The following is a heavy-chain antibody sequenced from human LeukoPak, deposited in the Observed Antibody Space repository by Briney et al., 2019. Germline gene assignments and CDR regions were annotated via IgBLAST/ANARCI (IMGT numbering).Heavy chain of an antibody. J-gene: IGHJ4*02. Sequence: SGGSLRLSCAASGFTFSSYSMNWVRQAPGRGLEWVSSISSSSSYIYYADSVKGRFTISRDNAKNSLYLQMNSLRAEDRAVYYCARDRETTAIFLELSIAAAGTFDYWGQGTLVTVSS. CDR3: ARDRETTAIFLELSIAAAGTFDY. CDR1: GFTFSSYS. V-gene: IGHV3-21*01. D-gene: IGHD6-13*01. CDR2: ISSSSSYI.